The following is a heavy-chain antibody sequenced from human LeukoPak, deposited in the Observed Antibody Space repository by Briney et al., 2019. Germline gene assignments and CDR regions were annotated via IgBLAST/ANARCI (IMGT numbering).Heavy chain of an antibody. CDR3: ARADMGVILDF. D-gene: IGHD3-10*01. J-gene: IGHJ4*02. Sequence: PGGSLRLSCAASGFTFSSYWMHWVRQAPGKGLVWVSRINSDGSSTSYADSVKGRFTISRDNAKNTLYLQMNSLRAEDTAVYYCARADMGVILDFWGQGTLATVSS. CDR2: INSDGSST. CDR1: GFTFSSYW. V-gene: IGHV3-74*01.